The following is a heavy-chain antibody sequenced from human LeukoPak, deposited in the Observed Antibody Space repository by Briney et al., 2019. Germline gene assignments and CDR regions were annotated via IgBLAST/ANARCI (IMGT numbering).Heavy chain of an antibody. V-gene: IGHV4-30-4*01. Sequence: SQTLSVTCTVSGGSISSGDYYWSWIRQPPGKGLEWIGYIYYSGSTYYNPSLKSRVTISVDTSKNQFSLKLSSVTAADTAAYYCATGGGIAVAHAWGQGIVVTVSS. CDR2: IYYSGST. CDR3: ATGGGIAVAHA. CDR1: GGSISSGDYY. J-gene: IGHJ4*02. D-gene: IGHD6-19*01.